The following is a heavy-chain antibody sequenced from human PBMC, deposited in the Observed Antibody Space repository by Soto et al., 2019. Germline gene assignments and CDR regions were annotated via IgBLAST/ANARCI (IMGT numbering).Heavy chain of an antibody. D-gene: IGHD6-19*01. Sequence: VWSLRVSCTSSEFTFSSYAMHLVRQAPFKGLECVAVISYDGSNKYYADSVKGRFTISRDNSKNTLYLQMNSLRAEDTAVYYCARAGAHSSGWYVHYWGQGTLVTVSS. V-gene: IGHV3-30-3*01. CDR3: ARAGAHSSGWYVHY. CDR1: EFTFSSYA. J-gene: IGHJ4*02. CDR2: ISYDGSNK.